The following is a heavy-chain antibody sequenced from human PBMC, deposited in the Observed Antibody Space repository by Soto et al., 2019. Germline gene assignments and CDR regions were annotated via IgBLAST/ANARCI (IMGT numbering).Heavy chain of an antibody. V-gene: IGHV3-21*01. J-gene: IGHJ4*02. CDR3: ARDIVGATFEDLNDY. D-gene: IGHD1-26*01. Sequence: GGSLRLSCAASGFTFSSYSMNWVRQAPGKGLEWVSSISSSSSYIYYADSVKGRFTISRDNAKNSLYLQMNSLRAEDTAVYYCARDIVGATFEDLNDYWGQGTLVTVSS. CDR2: ISSSSSYI. CDR1: GFTFSSYS.